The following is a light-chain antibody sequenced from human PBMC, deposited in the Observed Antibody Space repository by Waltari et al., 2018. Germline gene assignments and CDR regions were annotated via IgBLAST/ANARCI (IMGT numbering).Light chain of an antibody. CDR3: QQSYSTPIT. CDR1: QSISSY. Sequence: DIQMTQSPSSLSASAGDRVTITCRASQSISSYLNWYQQKPGKAPKLLIYAASSLQSGVPSRFSGSGSGTEFTLTISSLQPEDFATDYCQQSYSTPITFGQGTLLEIK. V-gene: IGKV1-39*01. J-gene: IGKJ5*01. CDR2: AAS.